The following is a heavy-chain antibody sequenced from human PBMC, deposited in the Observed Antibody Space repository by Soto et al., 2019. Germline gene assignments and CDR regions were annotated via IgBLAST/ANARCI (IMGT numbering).Heavy chain of an antibody. CDR2: LYSTGTI. CDR1: GDSINGPA. Sequence: SETLSLTCTVSGDSINGPAWGWLRQPPGKALEWIGHLYSTGTIQYNPSLKGRISMSIDKPRNEFSLRLSSVTAADTAVYYCARDYNWSFDYWGQGIPVTVSS. D-gene: IGHD1-20*01. V-gene: IGHV4-59*11. J-gene: IGHJ4*02. CDR3: ARDYNWSFDY.